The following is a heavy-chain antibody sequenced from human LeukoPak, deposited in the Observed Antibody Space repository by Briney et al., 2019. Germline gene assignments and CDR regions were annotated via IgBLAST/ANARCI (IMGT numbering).Heavy chain of an antibody. D-gene: IGHD3-3*01. CDR1: GFTFSSYA. J-gene: IGHJ4*02. CDR3: AKDPPRVYDFWSGYQGDY. Sequence: PGGSLRLSCAASGFTFSSYAMHWVRQAPGKGLEWVAVISYDGSNKYYADSVKGRFTISRDNSKNTLYLQMNSLRAEDTAVYYCAKDPPRVYDFWSGYQGDYWGQGTLVTVSS. CDR2: ISYDGSNK. V-gene: IGHV3-30-3*01.